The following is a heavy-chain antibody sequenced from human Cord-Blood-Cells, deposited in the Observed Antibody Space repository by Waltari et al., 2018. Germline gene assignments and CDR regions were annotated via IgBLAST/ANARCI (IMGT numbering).Heavy chain of an antibody. J-gene: IGHJ4*02. V-gene: IGHV1-69*12. Sequence: QVQLVQSGAEVKKPGSSVKVSCKASGGTFSSSAISWVRQAPGQGLEWMGGISPIVGTANYARKCRGIVSITAAESRRTAYMELSSLRSEDTAGYYCARPGYSYGFDWGQGTLVTVSS. CDR2: ISPIVGTA. CDR3: ARPGYSYGFD. D-gene: IGHD5-18*01. CDR1: GGTFSSSA.